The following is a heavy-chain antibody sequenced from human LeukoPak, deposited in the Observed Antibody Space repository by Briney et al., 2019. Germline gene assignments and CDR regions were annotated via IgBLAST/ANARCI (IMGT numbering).Heavy chain of an antibody. V-gene: IGHV4-31*03. D-gene: IGHD3-10*01. J-gene: IGHJ4*02. Sequence: RASETLSLTCTVSGGSISSGGYYWSWIRQHPGKGLEWIGYIYYSGSTYYNPSLKSRVTISVDTSKNQFSLKLSSVTAADTAVYYCARECYYGSGSYYNEDYFDYWGQGTLVTASS. CDR2: IYYSGST. CDR3: ARECYYGSGSYYNEDYFDY. CDR1: GGSISSGGYY.